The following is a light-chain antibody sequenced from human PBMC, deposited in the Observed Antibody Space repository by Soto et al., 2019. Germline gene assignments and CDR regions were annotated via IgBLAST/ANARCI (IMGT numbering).Light chain of an antibody. CDR2: GAS. CDR1: QSVSNN. V-gene: IGKV3D-15*01. J-gene: IGKJ4*01. Sequence: EIGMTQSPATLSVSPGERATLSCRASQSVSNNLAWYKQKPGQGPRLLIYGASNRATGIPDRFSGSGSGTDFTLTISSLQPDDVATYYCQQLNSYPLTFGGGTKVDIK. CDR3: QQLNSYPLT.